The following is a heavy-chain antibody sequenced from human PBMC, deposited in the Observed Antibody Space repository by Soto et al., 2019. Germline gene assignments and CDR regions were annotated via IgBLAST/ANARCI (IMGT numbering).Heavy chain of an antibody. J-gene: IGHJ4*02. Sequence: QVQLVESGGGVVQPGRSLRLSCAASGFTFSSYGMHWVRQAPGQGLDWVAVISYEGRNKYYADSVKGRFTISRDNYKNTLYLQMNSLRAEDTAVYYCAKARRGGLRLGEFSAPLDYGGQGTLVTVSS. D-gene: IGHD3-16*02. CDR3: AKARRGGLRLGEFSAPLDY. CDR2: ISYEGRNK. CDR1: GFTFSSYG. V-gene: IGHV3-30*18.